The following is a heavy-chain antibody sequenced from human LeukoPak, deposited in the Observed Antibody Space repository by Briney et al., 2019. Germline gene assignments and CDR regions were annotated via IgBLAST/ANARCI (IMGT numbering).Heavy chain of an antibody. CDR1: GFTVRNNY. CDR3: AREASGTYGADY. D-gene: IGHD1-1*01. Sequence: GGSLRLSCAVSGFTVRNNYMSWVCQAPGKGLEWVSVIYSGGSTYYADSVRGRFTISRDNSKNTLYLQMNSLRAEDTAVYYCAREASGTYGADYWGQGTLVTVSS. J-gene: IGHJ4*02. V-gene: IGHV3-53*01. CDR2: IYSGGST.